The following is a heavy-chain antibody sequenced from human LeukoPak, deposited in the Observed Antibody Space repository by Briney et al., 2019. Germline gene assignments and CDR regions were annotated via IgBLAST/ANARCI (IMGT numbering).Heavy chain of an antibody. CDR3: ARQLGYLYYDFWSGYPDDAFDI. V-gene: IGHV4-39*01. Sequence: SETLSLTCTVSGGSISSSSYYWGWIRQPPGKGLEWIVSIYYSGSTYYNPSLKSRLTISVHTSKNQFSLKLSSVTAADTAVYYCARQLGYLYYDFWSGYPDDAFDIWGQGTMVTVSS. CDR1: GGSISSSSYY. CDR2: IYYSGST. D-gene: IGHD3-3*01. J-gene: IGHJ3*02.